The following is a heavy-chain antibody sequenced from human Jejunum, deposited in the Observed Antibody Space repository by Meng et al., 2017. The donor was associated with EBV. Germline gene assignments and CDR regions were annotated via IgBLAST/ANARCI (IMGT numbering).Heavy chain of an antibody. CDR3: TDVGGDMI. CDR2: IKRTTDGETT. J-gene: IGHJ4*02. V-gene: IGHV3-15*01. Sequence: EVQLVGSGGGLVKPGESLRLSCAASGFTFTNSHMTWVRQAPGKGLEWVGRIKRTTDGETTDYAAPVKGRFTISRDDSKNTMYMQMNSLKTEDTAVYYCTDVGGDMIWGQGILVTVSS. D-gene: IGHD3-16*01. CDR1: GFTFTNSH.